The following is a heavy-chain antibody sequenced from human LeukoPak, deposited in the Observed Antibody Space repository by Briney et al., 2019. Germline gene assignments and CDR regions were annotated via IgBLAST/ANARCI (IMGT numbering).Heavy chain of an antibody. CDR2: IKSKTDGGTT. V-gene: IGHV3-15*01. Sequence: GGSLRLSCAASGFTFSNAWMSWVRQAPGKGLEWVGRIKSKTDGGTTDYAAPVKGRFTISRDDSKNTLYLQMNSLKTEDTAVYYCTTSIFDILTGYYDYWSQGTLVTVSS. CDR3: TTSIFDILTGYYDY. CDR1: GFTFSNAW. J-gene: IGHJ4*02. D-gene: IGHD3-9*01.